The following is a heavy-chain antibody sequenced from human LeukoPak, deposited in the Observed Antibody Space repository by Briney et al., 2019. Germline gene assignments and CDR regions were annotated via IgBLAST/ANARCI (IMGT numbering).Heavy chain of an antibody. CDR3: ARAVVVTAGSYSYYYYMDV. CDR2: INHSGST. Sequence: PSETLSLTCAVYGGSFSGYYWSWIRQPPGKGLEWIGEINHSGSTNYNPSLKSRVTISVDTSKNQFSLKLSSVTAADTAVYYCARAVVVTAGSYSYYYYMDVWGKGTTVTVSS. V-gene: IGHV4-34*01. D-gene: IGHD2-21*02. CDR1: GGSFSGYY. J-gene: IGHJ6*03.